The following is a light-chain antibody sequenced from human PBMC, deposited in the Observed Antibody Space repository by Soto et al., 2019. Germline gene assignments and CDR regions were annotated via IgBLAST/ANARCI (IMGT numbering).Light chain of an antibody. CDR2: DAS. CDR3: QQRSNWPPIT. J-gene: IGKJ5*01. Sequence: EIVLTQSPATLSLSPGERAILSCRASQSVSSYLAWYQQQPGQAPRLLIYDASNRATGIPARFSGSGSGTDFTLTISSLEPEEFAGYYCQQRSNWPPITFGQGTRLEIK. CDR1: QSVSSY. V-gene: IGKV3-11*01.